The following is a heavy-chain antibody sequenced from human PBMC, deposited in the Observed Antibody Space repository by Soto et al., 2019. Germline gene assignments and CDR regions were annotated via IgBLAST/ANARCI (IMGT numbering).Heavy chain of an antibody. CDR2: IRNRPNSYTT. V-gene: IGHV3-72*01. Sequence: PGGSLRLSCAASGFTFSDHYMDWVRQAPGKGLEWVGRIRNRPNSYTTQYAASVKGRFAVLRDDSENLVYLQMNDLKTEDTAVYYCVRDSGRVFSSDYWGQGAQVTVSS. J-gene: IGHJ4*02. CDR3: VRDSGRVFSSDY. CDR1: GFTFSDHY. D-gene: IGHD3-10*01.